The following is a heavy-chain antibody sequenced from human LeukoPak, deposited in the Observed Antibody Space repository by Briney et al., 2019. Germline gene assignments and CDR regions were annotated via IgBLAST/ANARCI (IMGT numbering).Heavy chain of an antibody. CDR1: GFTFSSSD. D-gene: IGHD5-24*01. J-gene: IGHJ4*02. Sequence: RRSLRHSCAASGFTFSSSDIHRVRQAPGKGLESVAVIWYDGSKKYHADSVKGRFTISRDNSKNTLYLQMNSLRAEDTAVYYCARSVLSPVLQDFDYWGRGTLVTVSS. CDR2: IWYDGSKK. CDR3: ARSVLSPVLQDFDY. V-gene: IGHV3-33*08.